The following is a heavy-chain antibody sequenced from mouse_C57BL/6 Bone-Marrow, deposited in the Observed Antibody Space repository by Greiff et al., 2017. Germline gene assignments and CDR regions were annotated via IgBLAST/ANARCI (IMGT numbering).Heavy chain of an antibody. CDR1: GYTFTSYW. J-gene: IGHJ1*03. CDR3: ARMGYYYGSSFYWYFDV. Sequence: QVQLQQPGAELVMPGASVKLSCKASGYTFTSYWMHWVKQRPGQGLEWIGEIDPSDSYTNYNQKFKGKSTLTVDKSSSTAYMQLSSLTSEDSAVYYCARMGYYYGSSFYWYFDVWGTGTKVTV. CDR2: IDPSDSYT. V-gene: IGHV1-69*01. D-gene: IGHD1-1*01.